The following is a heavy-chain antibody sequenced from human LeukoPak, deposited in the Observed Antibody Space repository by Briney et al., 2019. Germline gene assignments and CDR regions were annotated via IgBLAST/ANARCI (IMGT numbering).Heavy chain of an antibody. J-gene: IGHJ6*02. V-gene: IGHV4-34*01. CDR2: INHSGST. D-gene: IGHD4-11*01. CDR1: GGSFSGYY. CDR3: ARLNYPDYYYYGMDV. Sequence: SETLSLTCAVYGGSFSGYYWSWIRQPPGKGLEWIGEINHSGSTNYNPSLKSRVTISVDTSKNQFSLKLSSVTAADTAVYYCARLNYPDYYYYGMDVWGQGTTVTVSS.